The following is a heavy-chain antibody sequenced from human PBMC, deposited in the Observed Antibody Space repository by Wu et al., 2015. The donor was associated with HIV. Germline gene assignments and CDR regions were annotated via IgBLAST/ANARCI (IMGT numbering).Heavy chain of an antibody. Sequence: QVQLQESGPGLVKPSETLSLTCVVSGTSVSSDYYWGWIRQPPGKALEWIGYIYYNGNTKYNPSLTSRVTLSLDTSKNQFSLRLTSVTAADTAMYYCARQACSGGPCYLPLDSWGQGTLVTVSS. CDR3: ARQACSGGPCYLPLDS. CDR2: IYYNGNT. CDR1: GTSVSSDYY. V-gene: IGHV4-59*08. D-gene: IGHD2-15*01. J-gene: IGHJ4*02.